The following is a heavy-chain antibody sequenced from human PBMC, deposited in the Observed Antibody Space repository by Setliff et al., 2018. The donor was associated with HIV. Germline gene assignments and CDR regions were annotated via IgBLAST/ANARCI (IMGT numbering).Heavy chain of an antibody. D-gene: IGHD5-18*01. J-gene: IGHJ3*02. CDR2: ISSSAGTI. Sequence: PGGSLRLSCAASGFTFSDYYMSWIRQAPGKGLEWISYISSSAGTIYYADSVKGRFTISRDNSKNSLYPQMNSLRAEDTAMYYCARALYASMVILYDAFDIWGQGIMVTVSS. V-gene: IGHV3-11*04. CDR3: ARALYASMVILYDAFDI. CDR1: GFTFSDYY.